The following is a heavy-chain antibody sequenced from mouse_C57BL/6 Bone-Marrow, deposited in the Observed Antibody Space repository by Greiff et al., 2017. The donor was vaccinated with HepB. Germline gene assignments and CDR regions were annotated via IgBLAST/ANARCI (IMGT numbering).Heavy chain of an antibody. J-gene: IGHJ3*01. CDR2: IRNKANGYTA. Sequence: EVKVVESGGGLVQPGGSLSLSCAASGFTFTDYYMSWVRQPPGKALEWLGFIRNKANGYTAEYSASVKGRFTISRDNSQSVLYLQMNALGAEDSAAYYCARPFYYYSPFAYWGRGKLVTVSA. D-gene: IGHD1-1*01. CDR3: ARPFYYYSPFAY. V-gene: IGHV7-3*01. CDR1: GFTFTDYY.